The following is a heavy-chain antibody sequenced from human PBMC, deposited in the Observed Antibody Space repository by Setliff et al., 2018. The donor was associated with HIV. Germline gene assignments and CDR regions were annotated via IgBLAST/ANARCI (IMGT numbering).Heavy chain of an antibody. Sequence: SETLSLTCTVSGGSINNYYWSWIRQPPGKGLEWIGYVYTSGSTYYNPSLKSRVTISVDTSKNQFSLKLSSVTAADTAVYYCARRSPGGGYYMDVWGQGTTVTVSS. CDR3: ARRSPGGGYYMDV. J-gene: IGHJ6*03. D-gene: IGHD3-16*01. CDR2: VYTSGST. V-gene: IGHV4-4*08. CDR1: GGSINNYY.